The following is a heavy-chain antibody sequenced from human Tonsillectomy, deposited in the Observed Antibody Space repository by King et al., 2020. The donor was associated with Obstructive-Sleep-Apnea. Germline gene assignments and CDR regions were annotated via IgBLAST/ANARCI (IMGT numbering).Heavy chain of an antibody. Sequence: QLQESGPRLVRPSETLSLTCTVSGGSVSGDYWSWIRQSPGKGLEWMGYVYYSGSTNYNPSLGGRVSISVDTSKSQFSLNLRSVTAADTAVYYCARHVRGYFDYWVQGTLVTVSS. V-gene: IGHV4-59*08. CDR2: VYYSGST. CDR3: ARHVRGYFDY. D-gene: IGHD3-10*02. CDR1: GGSVSGDY. J-gene: IGHJ4*02.